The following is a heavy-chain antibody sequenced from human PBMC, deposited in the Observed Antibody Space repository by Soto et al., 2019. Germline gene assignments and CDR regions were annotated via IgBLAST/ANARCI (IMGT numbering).Heavy chain of an antibody. CDR2: ISAYNGNT. V-gene: IGHV1-18*01. J-gene: IGHJ6*02. D-gene: IGHD5-18*01. CDR3: ARDGVDTATGYYYGMDV. Sequence: QVQLVQSGAEVKKPGASVKVSCKASGYTFTSYGISWVRQAPGQGLEWMGWISAYNGNTNYAQKLQGRVTMTTDTAPSTAYMELRSLRSGDTAVYYCARDGVDTATGYYYGMDVWGQGTTVTVSS. CDR1: GYTFTSYG.